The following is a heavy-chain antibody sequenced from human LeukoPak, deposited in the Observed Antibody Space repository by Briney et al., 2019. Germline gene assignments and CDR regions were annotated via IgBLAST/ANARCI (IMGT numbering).Heavy chain of an antibody. CDR1: GGSISRYY. CDR2: IYYSGST. D-gene: IGHD6-19*01. J-gene: IGHJ4*02. V-gene: IGHV4-59*12. CDR3: ARSDSTSGWTYFDY. Sequence: PSETLSLTCTVSGGSISRYYWSWIRQAPGKGLEWIGYIYYSGSTNYNPSLKSRVTISVDTSKNQFSLKLSSVTAADTAVYYCARSDSTSGWTYFDYWGQGTLVTVSS.